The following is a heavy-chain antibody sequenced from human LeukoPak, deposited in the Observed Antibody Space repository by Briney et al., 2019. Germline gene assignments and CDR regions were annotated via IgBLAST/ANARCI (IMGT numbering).Heavy chain of an antibody. CDR1: GGSISSGSYY. CDR2: IYTSGST. Sequence: PSETLSLTCTVSGGSISSGSYYWSWIRQPAGKGLEWIGRIYTSGSTNYNPSLKSRVTISVDTSKNQFSLKLSSVTAADTAVYYCAGYPDYWGQGTLVTASS. CDR3: AGYPDY. V-gene: IGHV4-61*02. J-gene: IGHJ4*02. D-gene: IGHD5-12*01.